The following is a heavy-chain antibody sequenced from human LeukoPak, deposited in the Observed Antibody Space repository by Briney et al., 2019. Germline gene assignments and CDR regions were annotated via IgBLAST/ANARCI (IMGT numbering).Heavy chain of an antibody. CDR1: GFVFDYYS. J-gene: IGHJ4*02. CDR2: VSPDGRTT. V-gene: IGHV3-64*01. D-gene: IGHD2-2*01. Sequence: GGSLRLSCAASGFVFDYYSMHWVRQAPGKGLEYVSVVSPDGRTTYYTNSVKGRFTISRDNSKNTIYLQMGSLRDDDTAVYYCAREQPAGSTDYWGQGTLVTVSS. CDR3: AREQPAGSTDY.